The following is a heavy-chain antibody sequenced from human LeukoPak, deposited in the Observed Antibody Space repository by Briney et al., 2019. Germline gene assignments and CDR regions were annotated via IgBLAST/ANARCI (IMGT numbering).Heavy chain of an antibody. CDR1: GFTFSSYG. D-gene: IGHD3-22*01. Sequence: GGSLRLSCAASGFTFSSYGMHWVRQAPGKGLEWVAFIRYDGSNKYYADSVKGRFTISRDNSKNTLYLQMNSLRAEDTAVYYCAKIPRDYYDSSGYRGLDAFDIWGQGTMVTVSS. V-gene: IGHV3-30*02. CDR3: AKIPRDYYDSSGYRGLDAFDI. CDR2: IRYDGSNK. J-gene: IGHJ3*02.